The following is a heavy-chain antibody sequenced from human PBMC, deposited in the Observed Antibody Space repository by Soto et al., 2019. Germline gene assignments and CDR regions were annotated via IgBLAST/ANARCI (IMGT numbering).Heavy chain of an antibody. CDR3: ARRARPDFYYMAV. CDR1: GFTLSGYA. V-gene: IGHV3-64*01. Sequence: EVQLAESGGGLAQPGGSLRISCAASGFTLSGYAMDWVRQAPGKGLEYDSGISSNGVGTYYANSVQGRFTISRDNSKNAVYLQMGSLRPEDMAVYYCARRARPDFYYMAVWGKGTTVTVS. D-gene: IGHD6-6*01. CDR2: ISSNGVGT. J-gene: IGHJ6*03.